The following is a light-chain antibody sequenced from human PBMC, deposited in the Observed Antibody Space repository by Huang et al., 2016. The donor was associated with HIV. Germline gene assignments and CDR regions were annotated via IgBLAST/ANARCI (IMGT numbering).Light chain of an antibody. CDR3: HHFNSYPLT. CDR1: LGISNY. CDR2: AAS. J-gene: IGKJ5*01. Sequence: IQLTQSPSSLSASVGDRVTITCRASLGISNYLAWYQQKGGIAPKLLIYAASTLQSGVPSRCSGGAAGNDFTITISSLQPEDFATYYCHHFNSYPLTFGQGTRLEIK. V-gene: IGKV1-9*01.